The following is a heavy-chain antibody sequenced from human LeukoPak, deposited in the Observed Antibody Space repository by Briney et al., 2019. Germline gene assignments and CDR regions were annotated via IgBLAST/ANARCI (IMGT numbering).Heavy chain of an antibody. Sequence: SVKVSCKASGYTFTGYYMHWVRQAPGQGLEWMGRIIPILGIANYAQKFQGRVTITADKSTSTAYMELSSLRSEDTAVYYCARDSSNRWELPNWGQGTLVTVSS. D-gene: IGHD1-26*01. J-gene: IGHJ4*02. V-gene: IGHV1-69*04. CDR3: ARDSSNRWELPN. CDR1: GYTFTGYY. CDR2: IIPILGIA.